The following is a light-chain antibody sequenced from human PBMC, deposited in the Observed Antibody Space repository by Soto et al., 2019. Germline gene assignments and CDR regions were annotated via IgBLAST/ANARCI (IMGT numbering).Light chain of an antibody. J-gene: IGKJ4*01. CDR2: SAS. CDR1: QDIKYY. Sequence: DIPMTQSPSAMSASVGDRVTINCRASQDIKYYLAWFQQKPGKVPKRLIHSASSLQSGVPSRFSGSGSGTKFTLTISGLQHEDSATYYCLQHNSYPLTFGGGTKVEIK. V-gene: IGKV1-17*03. CDR3: LQHNSYPLT.